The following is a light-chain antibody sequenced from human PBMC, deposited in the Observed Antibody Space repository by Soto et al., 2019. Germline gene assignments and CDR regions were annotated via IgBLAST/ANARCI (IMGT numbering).Light chain of an antibody. CDR3: SSYTSSSTYV. V-gene: IGLV2-14*01. Sequence: QPACVSGSPGQSITIPCTGTSSDVGGYNFVSWYQQHPGKAPKLLIYDVSDRPSGVSNRFSGSKSGNTASLTISGLQAEDEADYYCSSYTSSSTYVFGTGTKVTVL. CDR1: SSDVGGYNF. J-gene: IGLJ1*01. CDR2: DVS.